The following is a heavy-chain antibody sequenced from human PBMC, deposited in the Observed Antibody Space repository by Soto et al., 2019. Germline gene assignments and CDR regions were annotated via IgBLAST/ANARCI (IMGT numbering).Heavy chain of an antibody. J-gene: IGHJ5*02. CDR3: ARELGYCISTSSSNWFDP. Sequence: QVQLQESGPGLVKPSQTLSLTCTVSGGSISSGDYYWSWIRQPPGKGLEWIGYIYYSGSTYYNPSLKSRVTISVDTSKNQFSLKLSSVTAADTAVYYCARELGYCISTSSSNWFDPWGQGTLVTVSS. D-gene: IGHD2-2*01. V-gene: IGHV4-30-4*01. CDR2: IYYSGST. CDR1: GGSISSGDYY.